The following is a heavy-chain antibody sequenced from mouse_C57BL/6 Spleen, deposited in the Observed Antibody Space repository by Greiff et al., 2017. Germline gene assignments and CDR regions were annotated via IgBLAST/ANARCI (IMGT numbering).Heavy chain of an antibody. D-gene: IGHD2-4*01. Sequence: VKLQQSGAELVRPGASVTLSCKASGYTFTDYEMHWVKQTPVHGLEWIGAIDPETGGTAYNQKFKGKAILTADKSSSTAYMELRSLTSEDSAVYYCTREIYDYWCSYWGQGTLVTVSA. CDR3: TREIYDYWCSY. V-gene: IGHV1-15*01. J-gene: IGHJ3*01. CDR2: IDPETGGT. CDR1: GYTFTDYE.